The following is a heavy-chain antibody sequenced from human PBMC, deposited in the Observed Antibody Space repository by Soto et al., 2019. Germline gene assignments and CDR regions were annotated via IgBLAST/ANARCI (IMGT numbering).Heavy chain of an antibody. CDR1: GFSFSGNW. CDR3: ARLRRGWSMDY. Sequence: GGSLRLSCSASGFSFSGNWMTWVRQAPGKGLEWVANVNEDGSEKNYVDSVKGRFTISRDNAKNSLYLQVNSLTAADTAVYYCARLRRGWSMDYWGQGPLVSVSS. D-gene: IGHD6-19*01. J-gene: IGHJ4*02. CDR2: VNEDGSEK. V-gene: IGHV3-7*03.